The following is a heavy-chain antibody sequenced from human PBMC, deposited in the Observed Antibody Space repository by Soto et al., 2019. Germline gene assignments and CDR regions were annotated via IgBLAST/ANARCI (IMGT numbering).Heavy chain of an antibody. J-gene: IGHJ3*02. CDR1: GFTFSSYE. Sequence: GGSLRLSCAASGFTFSSYEINWVRQAPGKGLAWVSYISSSGSTIYYADSVKGRFTISRDNAKNSLYLQMNSLRAEDTAVYYCARGGGGYDAFDIWGQGTMVTVSS. CDR3: ARGGGGYDAFDI. D-gene: IGHD3-16*01. V-gene: IGHV3-48*03. CDR2: ISSSGSTI.